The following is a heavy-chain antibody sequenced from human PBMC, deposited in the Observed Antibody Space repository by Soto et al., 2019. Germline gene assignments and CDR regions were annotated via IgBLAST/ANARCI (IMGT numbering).Heavy chain of an antibody. J-gene: IGHJ5*02. CDR2: IYYSGST. D-gene: IGHD4-17*01. V-gene: IGHV4-39*01. CDR3: ARTVSTNWFDP. Sequence: SETLSLTCPVSGGSISSSSYYCFWIRQPPGKGLEWIGSIYYSGSTYYNPSLKSRVTISVDTSKNQFSLKLSSVTAADTAVYYCARTVSTNWFDPWGQGTLVTVSS. CDR1: GGSISSSSYY.